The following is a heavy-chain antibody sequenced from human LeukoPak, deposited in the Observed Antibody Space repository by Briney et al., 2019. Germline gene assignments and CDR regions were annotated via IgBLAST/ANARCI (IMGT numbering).Heavy chain of an antibody. D-gene: IGHD2/OR15-2a*01. CDR1: GFTFSSYA. CDR3: AREILKGWFDP. J-gene: IGHJ5*02. CDR2: ISYDGSNK. V-gene: IGHV3-30-3*01. Sequence: GRSLRLSCAASGFTFSSYAMHWVRQAPGKGLEWVAVISYDGSNKYHADSVKGRFTISRDNSKDTLYLQMNSLRAEDTAVYYCAREILKGWFDPWGQGTLVTVSS.